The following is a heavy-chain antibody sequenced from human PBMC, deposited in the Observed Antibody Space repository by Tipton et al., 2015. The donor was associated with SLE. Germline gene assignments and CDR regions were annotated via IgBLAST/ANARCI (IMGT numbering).Heavy chain of an antibody. V-gene: IGHV4-34*01. D-gene: IGHD6-6*01. J-gene: IGHJ4*02. CDR2: INHSGSI. CDR3: ARGRGSSSSGHY. Sequence: TLSLTCAVYGGSFSGYYWSWIRQPPGKGLEWIGEINHSGSINYNPSLKSRVTISVDTSKNQFSLKLSSVTAADTAVYYCARGRGSSSSGHYWGQGTLVTVSS. CDR1: GGSFSGYY.